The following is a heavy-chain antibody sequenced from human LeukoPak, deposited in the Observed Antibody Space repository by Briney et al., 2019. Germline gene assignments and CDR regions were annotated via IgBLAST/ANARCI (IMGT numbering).Heavy chain of an antibody. D-gene: IGHD4-23*01. V-gene: IGHV4-4*02. CDR3: ARKAYGGDRTFDY. J-gene: IGHJ4*02. CDR2: IYHSGST. CDR1: GGSISSSNW. Sequence: SETLSLTCAVSGGSISSSNWWSWVRQPPGKGLEWIGEIYHSGSTNYNPSLKSRVTISVDKSKNQFSLKLSSVTAADTAVYYCARKAYGGDRTFDYWGQGTLVTVSS.